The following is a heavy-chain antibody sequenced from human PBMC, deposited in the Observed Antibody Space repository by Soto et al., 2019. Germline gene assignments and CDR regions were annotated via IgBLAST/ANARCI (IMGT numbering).Heavy chain of an antibody. CDR2: IYYSGSG. CDR3: AYLTLTVYTNWFYP. V-gene: IGHV4-39*01. D-gene: IGHD3-9*01. CDR1: GGSISSSSYY. J-gene: IGHJ5*02. Sequence: SGTLSLTGTVSGGSISSSSYYWGWIRHPPGKALEWIGSIYYSGSGYYNPSLKSRVTISIDTPKHQSSLNLGSVTAADTAGYYCAYLTLTVYTNWFYPWGQGTLVTVSS.